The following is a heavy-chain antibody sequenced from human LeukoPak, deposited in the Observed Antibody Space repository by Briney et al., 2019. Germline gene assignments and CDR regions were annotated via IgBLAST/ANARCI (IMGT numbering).Heavy chain of an antibody. Sequence: GGSLRLSCAASGVTFSSYAMHWVRQAPGKGLEYVSAISSNGGSTYYANSVKSRFTISRDNSKSTLYLQMGSLRAEDMAVYYCARDYCSGGSCYSFDGWGQGTLVTVSS. D-gene: IGHD2-15*01. J-gene: IGHJ4*02. CDR2: ISSNGGST. CDR1: GVTFSSYA. V-gene: IGHV3-64*01. CDR3: ARDYCSGGSCYSFDG.